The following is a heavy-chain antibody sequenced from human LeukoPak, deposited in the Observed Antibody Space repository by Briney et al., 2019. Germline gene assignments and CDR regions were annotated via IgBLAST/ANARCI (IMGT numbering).Heavy chain of an antibody. CDR2: IKQDGSEK. CDR3: ARDRRTDIAAAGTSSFFDY. Sequence: GGSLRLSCAASGFTFSSYWMSWVRQAPGKGLEWVANIKQDGSEKYYVDSVKGRFTISRDNAKNSLYLQMNSLRAEDTAVYYCARDRRTDIAAAGTSSFFDYWGQGTLVTVSS. J-gene: IGHJ4*02. CDR1: GFTFSSYW. V-gene: IGHV3-7*01. D-gene: IGHD6-13*01.